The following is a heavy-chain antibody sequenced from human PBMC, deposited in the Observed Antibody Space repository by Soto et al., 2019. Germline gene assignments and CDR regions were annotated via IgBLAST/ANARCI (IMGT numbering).Heavy chain of an antibody. J-gene: IGHJ5*02. D-gene: IGHD1-1*01. CDR2: IYPGDSDT. Sequence: LNISCKGYGYTFTDYWIGWVRQMPGKGLELIGLIYPGDSDTRYSPSFQGRVTISADKSISTAFLQWSSLRASDTAMYYCASQKTVIRGPLSSNWFDPWGQGTLVTVSS. V-gene: IGHV5-51*01. CDR3: ASQKTVIRGPLSSNWFDP. CDR1: GYTFTDYW.